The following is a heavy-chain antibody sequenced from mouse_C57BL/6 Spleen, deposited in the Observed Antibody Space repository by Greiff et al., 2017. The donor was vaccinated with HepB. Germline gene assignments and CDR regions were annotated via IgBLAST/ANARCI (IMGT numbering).Heavy chain of an antibody. CDR3: ATITTVVEDYAMDY. CDR2: IHPNSGST. D-gene: IGHD1-1*01. V-gene: IGHV1-64*01. Sequence: VQLQQPGAELVKPGASVKLSCKASGYTFTSYWMHWVKQRPGQGLEWIGMIHPNSGSTNYNEKFKSKATLTVDKSSSTAYMQLSSLTSEDSAVYYCATITTVVEDYAMDYWGQGTSVTVSS. J-gene: IGHJ4*01. CDR1: GYTFTSYW.